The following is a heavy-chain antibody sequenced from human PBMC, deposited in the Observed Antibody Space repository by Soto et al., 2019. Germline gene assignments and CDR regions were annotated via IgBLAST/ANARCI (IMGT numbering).Heavy chain of an antibody. Sequence: EVQVLESGGGLVQPGGSLRLSCAASGFTFSSFAMSWVRQLPGKGLEWVSGITPSGDATYYADSMRGRFTISRDNSKNTLYLQMDSLRAEDTTAYYCAKMHPRSGNNGCFDYFDYWGQGTLVTVSS. CDR2: ITPSGDAT. CDR1: GFTFSSFA. J-gene: IGHJ4*02. V-gene: IGHV3-23*01. CDR3: AKMHPRSGNNGCFDYFDY. D-gene: IGHD2-8*01.